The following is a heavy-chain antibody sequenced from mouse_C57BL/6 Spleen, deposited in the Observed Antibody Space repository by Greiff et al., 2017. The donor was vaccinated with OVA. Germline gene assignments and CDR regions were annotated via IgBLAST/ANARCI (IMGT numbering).Heavy chain of an antibody. V-gene: IGHV7-3*01. Sequence: EVQRVESGGGLVQPGGSLSLSCAASGFTFTDYYMSWVRQPPGKALEWLGFIRNKANGYTTKYSASVKDRFTISRDNSQSILYLHMNALRAEDSATYYCGRCNWDVGGFDYWGQGTTLTVSS. J-gene: IGHJ2*01. CDR3: GRCNWDVGGFDY. CDR1: GFTFTDYY. D-gene: IGHD4-1*01. CDR2: IRNKANGYTT.